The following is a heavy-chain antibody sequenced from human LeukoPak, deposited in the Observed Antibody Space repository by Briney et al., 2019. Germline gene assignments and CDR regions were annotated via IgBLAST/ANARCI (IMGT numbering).Heavy chain of an antibody. J-gene: IGHJ4*02. CDR2: ISSSSSYI. V-gene: IGHV3-21*01. CDR3: ARDQAAGSYFDY. Sequence: PGGSLRLSCAASGFTFSSYSMNWVRQAPGKGLEWVSSISSSSSYIYYADSVKGRFTISGDNAKNSLYLQMNSLRAEDTAVYYCARDQAAGSYFDYWGQGTLVTVSS. D-gene: IGHD6-13*01. CDR1: GFTFSSYS.